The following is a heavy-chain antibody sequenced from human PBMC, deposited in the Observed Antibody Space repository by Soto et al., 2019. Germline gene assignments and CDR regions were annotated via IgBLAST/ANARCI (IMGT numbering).Heavy chain of an antibody. D-gene: IGHD7-27*01. CDR2: ISYDGSNK. CDR3: AKDLLGPGRAYGMDV. CDR1: GFTFSSYG. Sequence: QVQLVESGGGVVQPGRSLRLSCAASGFTFSSYGMHWVRQAAGKGLEWVAVISYDGSNKYYADSVKGRFTISRDNSKNTLYLQMNSLRAEDTAVYYCAKDLLGPGRAYGMDVW. V-gene: IGHV3-30*18. J-gene: IGHJ6*01.